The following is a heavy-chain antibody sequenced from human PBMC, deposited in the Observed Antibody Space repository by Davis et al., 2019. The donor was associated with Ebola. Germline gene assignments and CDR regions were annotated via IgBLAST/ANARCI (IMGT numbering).Heavy chain of an antibody. V-gene: IGHV5-51*01. D-gene: IGHD2-2*02. CDR1: GYSFTSHW. J-gene: IGHJ2*01. Sequence: ESLKISCKGSGYSFTSHWIVWVRQMPGKGLECMGIIFPGDSDTRYSPSFQGQVTISADKSISTAYLQWSSLKASDTAMYYCARRTAIPNWYFDLWGRGTLVTVSS. CDR2: IFPGDSDT. CDR3: ARRTAIPNWYFDL.